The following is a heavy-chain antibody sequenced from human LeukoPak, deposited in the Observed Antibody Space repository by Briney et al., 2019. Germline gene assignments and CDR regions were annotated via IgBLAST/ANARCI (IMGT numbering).Heavy chain of an antibody. CDR3: ARGYSYGYRIDY. CDR1: GFTFSSYW. Sequence: PGVSLRLSCAASGFTFSSYWMHWLRQAPGKGLVWVSHINSDGSSTSYEDSVKGRFTISRDNAKNTLYLQMNSLRAEDTAVYYCARGYSYGYRIDYWGQGTLVTVSS. J-gene: IGHJ4*02. D-gene: IGHD5-18*01. V-gene: IGHV3-74*01. CDR2: INSDGSST.